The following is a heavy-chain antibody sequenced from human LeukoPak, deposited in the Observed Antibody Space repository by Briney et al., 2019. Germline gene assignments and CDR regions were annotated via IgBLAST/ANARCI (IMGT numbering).Heavy chain of an antibody. CDR1: GFTFSSYG. CDR2: IWYDGSNK. Sequence: GGSLRLSCAASGFTFSSYGMHWVRQAPGKGLEWVAVIWYDGSNKYYADSVKGRFTISRDNSKNTLYLQMNSLRAEDTAVYYCAKDSDPHSGYDPIDYWGHGTLVTVSS. CDR3: AKDSDPHSGYDPIDY. D-gene: IGHD5-12*01. J-gene: IGHJ4*01. V-gene: IGHV3-33*06.